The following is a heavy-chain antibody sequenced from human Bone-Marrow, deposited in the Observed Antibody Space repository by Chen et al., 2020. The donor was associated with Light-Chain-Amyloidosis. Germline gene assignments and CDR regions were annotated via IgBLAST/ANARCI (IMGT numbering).Heavy chain of an antibody. Sequence: QVQLQESGPGLVKPSETLSLTCAVSGYSISSGYSWGWLRQPPGKGLEWIAGIYHSGNSYYNPSLKSRVTISVDTSKNQFSLRLTSVTAADTAVYYCGRYELLVPAYWGQGTLVTVSS. CDR3: GRYELLVPAY. D-gene: IGHD3-10*01. CDR2: IYHSGNS. J-gene: IGHJ4*02. V-gene: IGHV4-38-2*01. CDR1: GYSISSGYS.